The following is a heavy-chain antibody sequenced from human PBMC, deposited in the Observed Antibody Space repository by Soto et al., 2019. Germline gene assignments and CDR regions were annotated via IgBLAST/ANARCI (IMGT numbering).Heavy chain of an antibody. CDR2: VYNSGSA. Sequence: SETLSLTCTVSGDSVDVGGFFWSWIRQSPGEVLEWIGFVYNSGSANSNPSLRGRITMSMDKSKNAFSLSLSSVTAADTAVYYCARGKGGLHYYFDSWGQGTPVTVSS. CDR1: GDSVDVGGFF. CDR3: ARGKGGLHYYFDS. J-gene: IGHJ4*02. V-gene: IGHV4-61*03. D-gene: IGHD2-15*01.